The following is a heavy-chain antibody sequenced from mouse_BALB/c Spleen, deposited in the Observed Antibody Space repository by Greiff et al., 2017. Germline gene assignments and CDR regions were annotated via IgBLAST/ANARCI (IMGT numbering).Heavy chain of an antibody. CDR3: ARGGDSGTWFAY. CDR2: ISSGSSTI. V-gene: IGHV5-17*02. CDR1: GFTFSSFG. D-gene: IGHD4-1*01. J-gene: IGHJ3*01. Sequence: EVQRVESGGGLVQPGGSRKLSCAASGFTFSSFGMHWVRQAPEKGLEWVAYISSGSSTIYYADTVKGRFTISRDNPKNTLFLQMTSLRSEDTAMYYCARGGDSGTWFAYWGQGTLVTVSA.